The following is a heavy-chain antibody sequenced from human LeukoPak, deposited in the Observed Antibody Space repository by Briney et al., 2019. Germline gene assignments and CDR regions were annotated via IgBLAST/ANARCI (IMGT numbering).Heavy chain of an antibody. CDR2: INPNSGDT. J-gene: IGHJ4*02. Sequence: GASVKLSCKASGYTFTYYYMHWVRQAPGQGLEWMGWINPNSGDTNHAQNFQGRVTLTRDTSISTAYMELSSLGSDDSAVYYCAGEYCSGGSCRQGFDYWGQGTLVTVSS. CDR1: GYTFTYYY. V-gene: IGHV1-2*02. CDR3: AGEYCSGGSCRQGFDY. D-gene: IGHD2-15*01.